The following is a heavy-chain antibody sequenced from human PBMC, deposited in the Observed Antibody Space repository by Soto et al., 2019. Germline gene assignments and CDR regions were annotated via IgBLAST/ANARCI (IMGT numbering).Heavy chain of an antibody. Sequence: GGSLRLSCAASGFTFSSYWMHWVRQAPGKGLVWVSRINSDGSSTSYADSVKGRFTISRDNAKNTLYLQMNSLRAEDTAVYYCARGPEYRTYYDFCSGYSGTDYYDHWGTTTFVTLSS. V-gene: IGHV3-74*01. J-gene: IGHJ5*02. CDR1: GFTFSSYW. D-gene: IGHD3-3*01. CDR3: ARGPEYRTYYDFCSGYSGTDYYDH. CDR2: INSDGSST.